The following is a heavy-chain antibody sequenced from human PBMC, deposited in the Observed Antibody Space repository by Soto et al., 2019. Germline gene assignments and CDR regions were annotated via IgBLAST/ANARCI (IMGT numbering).Heavy chain of an antibody. V-gene: IGHV1-46*01. CDR3: ARESYSRSSGGPWGYFYHGMDV. J-gene: IGHJ6*02. CDR1: GYTFSSYY. CDR2: INPSGATT. Sequence: ASVKVSCKASGYTFSSYYLHWVRQAPGQGLEWMGIINPSGATTSYPQKFQGRVTMTRDTSTSTVYMELSSLRSEDTAVYYCARESYSRSSGGPWGYFYHGMDVWGQGTTATVS. D-gene: IGHD6-6*01.